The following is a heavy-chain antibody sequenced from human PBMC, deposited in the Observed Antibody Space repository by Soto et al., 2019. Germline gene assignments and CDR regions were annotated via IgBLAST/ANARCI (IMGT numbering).Heavy chain of an antibody. CDR3: ARSLGYCTNGVCFYFYYYYGMDV. D-gene: IGHD2-8*01. J-gene: IGHJ6*02. CDR1: GFTFSSYA. CDR2: ISYDGSNK. Sequence: GGSLRLSCAASGFTFSSYAMHWVRQAPGKGLERVAVISYDGSNKYYADSVKGRFTISRDNSKNTLYLQMNSLRAEDTAVYYCARSLGYCTNGVCFYFYYYYGMDVWGQGTTVTVSS. V-gene: IGHV3-30-3*01.